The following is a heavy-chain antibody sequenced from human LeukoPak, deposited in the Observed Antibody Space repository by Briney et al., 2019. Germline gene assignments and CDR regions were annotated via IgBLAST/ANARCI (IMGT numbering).Heavy chain of an antibody. D-gene: IGHD6-13*01. CDR3: ARGFVAASGRYYFDS. Sequence: KAGGSLRLSCAASGFTFSSYSMNWVRQAPGKGLEWVSSISSRSSYIYYADSVKGRFTISRDNAKNSLYLQMNSLRAEDTAVYYCARGFVAASGRYYFDSWGQGTLVTVSS. J-gene: IGHJ4*02. CDR2: ISSRSSYI. CDR1: GFTFSSYS. V-gene: IGHV3-21*01.